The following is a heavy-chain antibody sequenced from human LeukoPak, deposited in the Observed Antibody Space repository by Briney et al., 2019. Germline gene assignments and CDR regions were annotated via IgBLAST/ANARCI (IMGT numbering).Heavy chain of an antibody. Sequence: GGSLRLSCAASGFSFTINYITWVRQAPGKGLEWVSVMYTGGTPYYADSVKGRFTISRDISKNTLYLQMTSLRAEDTAVYYCARGAATGPTLGFDYWGQGTLVTVSS. CDR3: ARGAATGPTLGFDY. CDR2: MYTGGTP. V-gene: IGHV3-53*01. D-gene: IGHD6-13*01. J-gene: IGHJ4*02. CDR1: GFSFTINY.